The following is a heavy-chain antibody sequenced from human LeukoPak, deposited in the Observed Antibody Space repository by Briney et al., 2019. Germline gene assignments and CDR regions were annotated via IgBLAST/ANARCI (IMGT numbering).Heavy chain of an antibody. J-gene: IGHJ4*02. Sequence: SETLSLTCAVSGGSISSGGYAWSWIRQPPGKGLEWIGYIYYSGSTYYNPSHKSRVTISVDTSNNHFSLKLRSVTAADTAVYYCARAPNWNYAQIYYFDYWGQGTLVTVSS. V-gene: IGHV4-30-4*07. CDR3: ARAPNWNYAQIYYFDY. CDR1: GGSISSGGYA. CDR2: IYYSGST. D-gene: IGHD1-7*01.